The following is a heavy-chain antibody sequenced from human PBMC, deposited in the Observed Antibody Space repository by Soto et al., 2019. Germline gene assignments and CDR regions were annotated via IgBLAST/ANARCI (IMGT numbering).Heavy chain of an antibody. D-gene: IGHD3-10*01. V-gene: IGHV3-7*03. CDR1: GFTFSNYW. J-gene: IGHJ2*01. Sequence: PGGSLRLSCAASGFTFSNYWMSWVRQAPGKGLEWVANIKQDGSEKYYVDSVKGRFTISRDNAKNSLYLQMSSLRAEDTAVYYCARGGAYGPDWYFDLWGRGTLVTVSS. CDR2: IKQDGSEK. CDR3: ARGGAYGPDWYFDL.